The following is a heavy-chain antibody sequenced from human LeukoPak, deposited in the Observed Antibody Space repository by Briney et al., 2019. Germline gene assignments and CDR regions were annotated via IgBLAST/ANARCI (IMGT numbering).Heavy chain of an antibody. J-gene: IGHJ6*03. D-gene: IGHD6-13*01. CDR2: MNPNSGNT. Sequence: ASVKVSCKASGYTFTSYDINWVRQATGQGLEWMGWMNPNSGNTGYAQKFQGRVTITRNTSISTAYMELSSLRSEDTAVYYCARGRSSSWYEGHYYYYMDVWGKGTTVTVSS. V-gene: IGHV1-8*03. CDR1: GYTFTSYD. CDR3: ARGRSSSWYEGHYYYYMDV.